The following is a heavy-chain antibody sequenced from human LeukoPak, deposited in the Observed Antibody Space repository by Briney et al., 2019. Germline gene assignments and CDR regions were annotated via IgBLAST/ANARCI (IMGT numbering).Heavy chain of an antibody. CDR1: GFTFDDYA. V-gene: IGHV3-9*03. D-gene: IGHD3-10*01. CDR3: AKAAYHYGSGSYYYFDY. Sequence: GMSLRLSCAASGFTFDDYAMHWVRQAPGKGLELVSGISWNSGSIGYAESVKGRFTISRDNAKNSLYLQMNSLRAEDMALYYCAKAAYHYGSGSYYYFDYWGQGTLLTVSS. J-gene: IGHJ4*02. CDR2: ISWNSGSI.